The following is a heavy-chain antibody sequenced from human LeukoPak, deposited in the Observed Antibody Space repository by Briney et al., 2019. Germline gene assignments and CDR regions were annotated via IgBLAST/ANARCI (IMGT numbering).Heavy chain of an antibody. J-gene: IGHJ5*02. CDR2: TYYRSTWYN. CDR1: GDSVSSNSVT. D-gene: IGHD2-2*01. V-gene: IGHV6-1*01. Sequence: SQTLSLTCAISGDSVSSNSVTWNWIRQSPSRGLEWLGRTYYRSTWYNDCAVSVRGRITVNPDTSKNQFSLHLNSVTPEDTAVYYCARRLTQYDCFDPWGQGTQVTVSS. CDR3: ARRLTQYDCFDP.